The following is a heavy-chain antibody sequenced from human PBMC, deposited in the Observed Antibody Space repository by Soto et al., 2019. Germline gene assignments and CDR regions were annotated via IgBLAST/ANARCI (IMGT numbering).Heavy chain of an antibody. CDR1: GGSISSSNW. J-gene: IGHJ3*02. V-gene: IGHV4-4*02. CDR2: IYHSGST. CDR3: ARDISTPYSSGWYQPGDAFDI. D-gene: IGHD6-19*01. Sequence: PSETLSLTCAVSGGSISSSNWWSWVRQPPGKGLEWIGEIYHSGSTNYNPSLKSRVTISVDKSKNQFSLKLSSVTAADTAVYYCARDISTPYSSGWYQPGDAFDIWGQGTMLTVSS.